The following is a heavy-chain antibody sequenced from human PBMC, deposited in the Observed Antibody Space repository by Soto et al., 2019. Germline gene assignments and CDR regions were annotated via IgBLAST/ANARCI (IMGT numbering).Heavy chain of an antibody. CDR3: ATVRDTLGSAV. Sequence: TCTVSGESIRTSYWSWIRQHPGKGLEWIGSIHYRGTTDYNPSLKSRITISLDRSKNQFALKLSSVTAADTAVYYCATVRDTLGSAVWGQGTTVTVSS. CDR2: IHYRGTT. V-gene: IGHV4-59*12. CDR1: GESIRTSY. J-gene: IGHJ6*02. D-gene: IGHD3-10*01.